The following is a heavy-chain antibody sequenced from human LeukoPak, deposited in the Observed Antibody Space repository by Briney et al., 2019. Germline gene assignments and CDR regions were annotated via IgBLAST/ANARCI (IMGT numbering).Heavy chain of an antibody. V-gene: IGHV1-2*02. J-gene: IGHJ4*02. CDR3: ARDEEQQLE. CDR2: INPNSGGT. CDR1: GYTFTCYY. D-gene: IGHD6-13*01. Sequence: ASVKVSGKASGYTFTCYYMHWVPRAPGQGLEWMGWINPNSGGTNYAQKFQGRVTMTRDTSISTAYMELSRLRSDDTAVYYCARDEEQQLEWGQGTLVTVSS.